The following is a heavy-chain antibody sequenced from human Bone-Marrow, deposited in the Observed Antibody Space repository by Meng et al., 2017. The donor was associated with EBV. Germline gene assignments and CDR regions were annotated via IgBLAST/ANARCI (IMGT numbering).Heavy chain of an antibody. D-gene: IGHD3-22*01. V-gene: IGHV4-34*01. CDR2: INHSGST. CDR1: WGSFTGCP. Sequence: GAGLLKLSGARALTCSGDWGSFTGCPWTWIRQPPGKGRGWIGEINHSGSTNYNPSLKSRVTISLDTSKNQFSLKLSSVTAADTAVYYCARGFLLSHRGLYDRSGYFRFDYWGQGTLVTVSS. J-gene: IGHJ4*02. CDR3: ARGFLLSHRGLYDRSGYFRFDY.